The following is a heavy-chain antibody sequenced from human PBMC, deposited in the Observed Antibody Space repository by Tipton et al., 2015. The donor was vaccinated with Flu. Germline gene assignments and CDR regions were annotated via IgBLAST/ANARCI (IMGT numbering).Heavy chain of an antibody. Sequence: SLRLSCAASGFTFSDYYMSWIRRAPGKGLEWVSHISSRGRTINYADSVKGRFTISRDNAKNSLYLQLNSLRAEDTAVYYCASLTGDDYWGQGDLVTVSS. CDR3: ASLTGDDY. CDR2: ISSRGRTI. D-gene: IGHD7-27*01. V-gene: IGHV3-11*04. J-gene: IGHJ4*02. CDR1: GFTFSDYY.